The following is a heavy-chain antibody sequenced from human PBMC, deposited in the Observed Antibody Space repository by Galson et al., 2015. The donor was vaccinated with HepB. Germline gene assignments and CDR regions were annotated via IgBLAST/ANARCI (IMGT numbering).Heavy chain of an antibody. CDR2: ISYDGSNK. CDR1: GFTFSSYA. D-gene: IGHD2-2*03. Sequence: SLRLSCAASGFTFSSYAMHWVRQAPAKGLEWVAVISYDGSNKYYVDSVKGRFTISRDNSKNTLYLQMSSLRAEDTAVYYCARGAGIGVGIVVVPAACDIWGQGTMVTVSS. CDR3: ARGAGIGVGIVVVPAACDI. V-gene: IGHV3-30-3*01. J-gene: IGHJ3*02.